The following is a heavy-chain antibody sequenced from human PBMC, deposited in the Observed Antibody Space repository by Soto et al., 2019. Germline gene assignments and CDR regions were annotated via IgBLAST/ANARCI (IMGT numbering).Heavy chain of an antibody. CDR3: ARAGVAGTYDFDY. V-gene: IGHV1-46*03. D-gene: IGHD6-19*01. Sequence: ASVKVSCKAFGYTFTSYYMHWVRQAPGQGLEWMGIINPSGGSTSYAQKFQGRVTMTRDTSTSTVYMELSSLRSEDTAVYYCARAGVAGTYDFDYWGQGTLVTVS. CDR1: GYTFTSYY. J-gene: IGHJ4*02. CDR2: INPSGGST.